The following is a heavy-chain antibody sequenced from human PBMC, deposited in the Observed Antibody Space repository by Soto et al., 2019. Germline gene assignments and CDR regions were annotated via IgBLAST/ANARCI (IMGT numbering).Heavy chain of an antibody. CDR2: VHYTGST. CDR3: ARGSTVRNYADDSSDYFYFFDY. Sequence: SETLSLTCTVSGDSISTFYWGWMRQSPGKELEWIGYVHYTGSTNYNPSLKSRVTISVDRSKNQFSLKLTSANAADTAVYYCARGSTVRNYADDSSDYFYFFDYWGQGTQVTVSS. V-gene: IGHV4-59*01. J-gene: IGHJ4*02. D-gene: IGHD3-22*01. CDR1: GDSISTFY.